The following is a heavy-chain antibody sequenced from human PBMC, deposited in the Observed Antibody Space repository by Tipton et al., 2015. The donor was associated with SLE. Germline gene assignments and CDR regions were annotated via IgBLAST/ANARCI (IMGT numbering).Heavy chain of an antibody. V-gene: IGHV3-23*01. Sequence: SLRLSCAASGFTVSSNYMSWVRQAPGKGLEWVSAISGSGGSTYYADSVKGRFTISRDNSKNTLYLQMNSLRAEDTAVYYYARGRDSSGLDAFDIWGQGTMVTVSS. J-gene: IGHJ3*02. CDR2: ISGSGGST. CDR1: GFTVSSNY. CDR3: ARGRDSSGLDAFDI. D-gene: IGHD3-22*01.